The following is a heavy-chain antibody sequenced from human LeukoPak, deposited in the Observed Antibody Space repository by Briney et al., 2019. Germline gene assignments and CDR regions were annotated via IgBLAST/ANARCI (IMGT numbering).Heavy chain of an antibody. Sequence: SETLSLTCTVSGGSISSYYWSWIRQPPGKGLEWIGYIYYSGSTNYNPSLKSRVTISVDTSKNQFSLKLSSVTAADTAVYYCARGGGGDDFWSGYPYYYFDYWGQGTLVTVSS. CDR2: IYYSGST. V-gene: IGHV4-59*01. D-gene: IGHD3-3*01. CDR1: GGSISSYY. J-gene: IGHJ4*02. CDR3: ARGGGGDDFWSGYPYYYFDY.